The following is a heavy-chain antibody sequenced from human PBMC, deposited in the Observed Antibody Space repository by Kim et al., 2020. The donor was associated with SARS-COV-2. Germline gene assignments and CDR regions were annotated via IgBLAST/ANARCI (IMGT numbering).Heavy chain of an antibody. Sequence: GGSLRLSCAASGFTFDDYAMHWVRQAPGKGLEWVSGISWNSGSIGYADSVKGRFTISRDNAKNSLYLQMNSLRAEDTALYYCAKGAPGYSGYDEGDYFDYWGQGNLATVSS. CDR2: ISWNSGSI. J-gene: IGHJ4*02. CDR3: AKGAPGYSGYDEGDYFDY. CDR1: GFTFDDYA. D-gene: IGHD5-12*01. V-gene: IGHV3-9*01.